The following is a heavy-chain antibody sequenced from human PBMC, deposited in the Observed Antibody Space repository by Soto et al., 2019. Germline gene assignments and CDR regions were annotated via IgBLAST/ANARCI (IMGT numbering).Heavy chain of an antibody. D-gene: IGHD3-10*01. CDR1: GDSINSRGYY. Sequence: PSETLSLTCTVSGDSINSRGYYWAWIRQPPGKGLEWIGSMYYSGSTDYNPSLKSRVTISVDTSRIHFSLKLISVTAADTAVYYCARHFVAVVIKGWGYWGQGTLVTVSS. J-gene: IGHJ4*02. CDR2: MYYSGST. V-gene: IGHV4-39*01. CDR3: ARHFVAVVIKGWGY.